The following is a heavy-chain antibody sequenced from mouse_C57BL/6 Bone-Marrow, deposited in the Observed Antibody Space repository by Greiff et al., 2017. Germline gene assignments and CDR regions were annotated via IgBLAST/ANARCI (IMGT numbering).Heavy chain of an antibody. CDR1: GYTFTSYW. CDR2: IDPSDSYT. D-gene: IGHD4-1*02. Sequence: QVQLQQPGAELVKPGASVKLSCKASGYTFTSYWMQWVKQRPGQGLEWIGEIDPSDSYTNYNQKIKGKATLTVDPSSSTAYMQLSSLTSEDSAVYYCAREGNWDTGAMDYWGQGTSVTVSS. V-gene: IGHV1-50*01. CDR3: AREGNWDTGAMDY. J-gene: IGHJ4*01.